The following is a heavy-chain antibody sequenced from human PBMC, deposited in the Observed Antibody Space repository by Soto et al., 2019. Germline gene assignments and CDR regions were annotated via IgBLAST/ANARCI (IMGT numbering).Heavy chain of an antibody. Sequence: QLQVQESGPGLVKPSETLSLTCTVSGGSISSSHYYWGWTRQPPGKGLEWIGSVYYSGTTYYNPSVKSRGTISVDKYKFQCSLKLSSVTAADTAVYYCARQDRRSDSSGYRMGWCQGTPVPVSS. CDR2: VYYSGTT. J-gene: IGHJ4*02. V-gene: IGHV4-39*01. D-gene: IGHD3-22*01. CDR1: GGSISSSHYY. CDR3: ARQDRRSDSSGYRMG.